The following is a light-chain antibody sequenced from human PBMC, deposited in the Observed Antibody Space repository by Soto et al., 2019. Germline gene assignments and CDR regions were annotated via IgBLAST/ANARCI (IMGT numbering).Light chain of an antibody. CDR3: QQYHNWPPQYT. J-gene: IGKJ2*01. CDR2: GAS. Sequence: EIVLTQSPATLSLSPGERATLSCRASQTVSSNLAWYQQKPGQAPRLLIHGASTRATSVPARFSGGGSGTEFTLTISSLQSEDFAVYYCQQYHNWPPQYTFGQGTKLQIK. V-gene: IGKV3-15*01. CDR1: QTVSSN.